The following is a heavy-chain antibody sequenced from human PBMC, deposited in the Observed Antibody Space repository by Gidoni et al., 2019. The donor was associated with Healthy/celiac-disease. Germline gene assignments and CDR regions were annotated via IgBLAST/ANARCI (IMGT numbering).Heavy chain of an antibody. Sequence: QVQLQESGPGLVKPSETLYLPCTVSGYSISSGYYWGWIRQPPGKGLEWIGSIYHSGSTYYNPSLKSRVTISVDTSKNQFSLKLSSVTAADTAVYYCARETKSGSIDYWGQGTLVTVSS. D-gene: IGHD1-26*01. CDR2: IYHSGST. CDR3: ARETKSGSIDY. J-gene: IGHJ4*02. V-gene: IGHV4-38-2*02. CDR1: GYSISSGYY.